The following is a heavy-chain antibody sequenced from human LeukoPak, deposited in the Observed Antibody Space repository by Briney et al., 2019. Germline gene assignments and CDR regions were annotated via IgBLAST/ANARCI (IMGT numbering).Heavy chain of an antibody. J-gene: IGHJ4*02. V-gene: IGHV4-4*07. Sequence: ASETLSLTCTVSGASINSDYWTWVRQVAGKGLEWIGRIFARGSTNYNPYLRSRITMSVDTSKSLFSLDLSSVTAADTGVYYCVRGWAPRGEKSSFASWGQGTLVTVSS. D-gene: IGHD3-10*01. CDR1: GASINSDY. CDR2: IFARGST. CDR3: VRGWAPRGEKSSFAS.